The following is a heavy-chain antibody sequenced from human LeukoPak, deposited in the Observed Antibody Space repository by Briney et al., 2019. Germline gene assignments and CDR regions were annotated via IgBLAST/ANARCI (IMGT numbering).Heavy chain of an antibody. CDR2: ISTYNGNT. CDR1: GYTFSNYG. Sequence: ASVKVSCKASGYTFSNYGIIWVRQARGQGLEWMGWISTYNGNTNYIQKLQGRVTVTTDTSTSTIYMELRSLRSDDTAVYYCARGDDAFDFWGQGTMVTVSS. CDR3: ARGDDAFDF. J-gene: IGHJ3*01. V-gene: IGHV1-18*01.